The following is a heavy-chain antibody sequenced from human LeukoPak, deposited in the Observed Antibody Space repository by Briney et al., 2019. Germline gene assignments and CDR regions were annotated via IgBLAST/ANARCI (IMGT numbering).Heavy chain of an antibody. V-gene: IGHV4-30-2*01. CDR3: ARGYSYVDY. Sequence: SSQTLSLTCAVSGGSISSGGYSWSWIRQPPGKGLEWIGYIYHSGSTYYNPSLKSRVTISVDRSKNQFSLKLSSVTAADTAVYYCARGYSYVDYWGQGTLVTVS. J-gene: IGHJ4*02. D-gene: IGHD5-18*01. CDR2: IYHSGST. CDR1: GGSISSGGYS.